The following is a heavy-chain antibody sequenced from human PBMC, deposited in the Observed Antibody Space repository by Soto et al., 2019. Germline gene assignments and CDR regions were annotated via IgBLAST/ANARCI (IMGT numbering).Heavy chain of an antibody. D-gene: IGHD1-1*01. CDR2: ISYDGSNK. V-gene: IGHV3-30-3*01. J-gene: IGHJ4*02. Sequence: QVQLVESGGGVVQPGRSLRLSCAASGFTFSSYAMHWVRRAPGKGLEWVAVISYDGSNKYYADSVKGRITSSRDKGKNTRYQRMNHVRAEDRAVYYGARARVGTLALDYWGQVTLGTVSS. CDR3: ARARVGTLALDY. CDR1: GFTFSSYA.